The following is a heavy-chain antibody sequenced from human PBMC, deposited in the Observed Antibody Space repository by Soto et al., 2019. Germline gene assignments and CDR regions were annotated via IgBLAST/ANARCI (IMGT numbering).Heavy chain of an antibody. J-gene: IGHJ4*02. CDR1: GFTFSDYY. D-gene: IGHD3-22*01. CDR3: ARTTSGYYYDY. V-gene: IGHV3-11*05. CDR2: ISGSSTYT. Sequence: QVQLVESGGGLVKPGGSLRLSCVVSGFTFSDYYISWIRQAPGKGLEWVSYISGSSTYTHYADSVEGRFTISRDNAKNSLYLQMNSLRAEDTAVYSCARTTSGYYYDYWGQGTLVTVSS.